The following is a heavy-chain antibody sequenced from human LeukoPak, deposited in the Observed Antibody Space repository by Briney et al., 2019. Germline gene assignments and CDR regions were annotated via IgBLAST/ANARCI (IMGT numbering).Heavy chain of an antibody. CDR2: IYPGDSDT. J-gene: IGHJ4*02. V-gene: IGHV5-51*01. Sequence: GESLKISCKGSGYGFTNYWIGWVRQMPGKGLEWMGIIYPGDSDTRYSPSFKGQVTMSADKSISTAYLQWSSLKASDTAMYYCGRQAGYGYGNNLDYWGQGTLVTVSS. CDR1: GYGFTNYW. CDR3: GRQAGYGYGNNLDY. D-gene: IGHD5-18*01.